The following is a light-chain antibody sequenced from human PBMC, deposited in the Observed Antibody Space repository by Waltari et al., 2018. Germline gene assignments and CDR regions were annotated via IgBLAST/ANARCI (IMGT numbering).Light chain of an antibody. Sequence: QSVLTQPPSASGTPGQRVTSPCYRSRSNNVPNSENWYQQPPGTAPKLLIYSSDQRPSGVPDRFSASKSGTAASLAISGLRAEDEADYYCAAWDDNSLSGLFGGGTKVTVL. CDR1: RSNNVPNS. J-gene: IGLJ3*02. CDR3: AAWDDNSLSGL. V-gene: IGLV1-47*01. CDR2: SSD.